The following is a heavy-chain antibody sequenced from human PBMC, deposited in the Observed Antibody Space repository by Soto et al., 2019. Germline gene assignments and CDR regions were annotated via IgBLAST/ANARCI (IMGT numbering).Heavy chain of an antibody. CDR1: GYDFNTNW. J-gene: IGHJ4*02. D-gene: IGHD3-3*01. CDR3: ARLPRDCNKTSCYYADH. CDR2: MYPGDSDA. V-gene: IGHV5-51*01. Sequence: PGESLKISCRGSGYDFNTNWFGWVRQLPGRGLEWVGIMYPGDSDARYKSSLQGHVTLSVDVTASTAFLQWRSLETSDTGMYFCARLPRDCNKTSCYYADHWGQGTQVTVSP.